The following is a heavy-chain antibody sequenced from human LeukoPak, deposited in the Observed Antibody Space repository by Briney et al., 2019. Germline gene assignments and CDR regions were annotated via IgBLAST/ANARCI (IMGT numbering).Heavy chain of an antibody. J-gene: IGHJ4*02. CDR2: INPNSGGT. V-gene: IGHV1-2*06. CDR1: GYTFTGYY. Sequence: GASVKVSCKASGYTFTGYYMHWVRQAPGQGLEWMGRINPNSGGTNYAQKFQGRVTMTRDTSISTAYMELSRLRSDDTAVYYCARIDRGASMVRHTDYWGQGTLVTVSS. D-gene: IGHD3-10*01. CDR3: ARIDRGASMVRHTDY.